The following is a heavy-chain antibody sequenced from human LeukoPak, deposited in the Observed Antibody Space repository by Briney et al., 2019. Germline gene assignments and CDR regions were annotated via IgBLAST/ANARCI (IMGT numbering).Heavy chain of an antibody. D-gene: IGHD1-1*01. CDR2: INQDGTEK. J-gene: IGHJ4*02. Sequence: GESLRLSCAASGFTFTTYWMTWVRQAPGKGLEWVANINQDGTEKYYVDSVKGRFTISRDNAKNSLYLQLNSLRAEDTALYYCVRPRSPASNDGGYWGQGTLVTVSS. CDR3: VRPRSPASNDGGY. CDR1: GFTFTTYW. V-gene: IGHV3-7*01.